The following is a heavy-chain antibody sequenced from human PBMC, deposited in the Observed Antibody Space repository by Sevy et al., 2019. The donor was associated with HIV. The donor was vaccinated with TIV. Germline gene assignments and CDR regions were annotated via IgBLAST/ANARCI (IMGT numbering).Heavy chain of an antibody. D-gene: IGHD6-13*01. J-gene: IGHJ4*01. CDR2: ISCEGTET. V-gene: IGHV3-30-3*01. Sequence: GGSLRLSCAASGXXFSSHAMXXVRQAPXKXLEWXAVISCEGTETFYAASVEGRFTISRDNSKSMLSLQINSLRPEDTAVYYWXRDGGYSIKWYPLYWGHGTLVTVSS. CDR3: XRDGGYSIKWYPLY. CDR1: GXXFSSHA.